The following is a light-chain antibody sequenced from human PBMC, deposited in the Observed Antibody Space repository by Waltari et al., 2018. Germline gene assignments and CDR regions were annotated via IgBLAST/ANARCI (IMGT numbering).Light chain of an antibody. CDR2: RNN. J-gene: IGLJ3*02. CDR1: TSNIGSNT. CDR3: AAWDDSLNGPDWV. V-gene: IGLV1-44*01. Sequence: QSVLTQPPSASGTAGQRVTISCSGSTSNIGSNTVNWYQQPPGTAPKLLIYRNNQRPSGVPDRFSGSKSGTSASLAISGLQSEDEADYYCAAWDDSLNGPDWVFGGGTKLTVL.